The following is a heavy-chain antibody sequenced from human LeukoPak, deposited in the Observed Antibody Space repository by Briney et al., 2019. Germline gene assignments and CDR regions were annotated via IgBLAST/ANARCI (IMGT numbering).Heavy chain of an antibody. D-gene: IGHD3-10*01. J-gene: IGHJ3*02. Sequence: ASVKVSCKASGYTFTSYGISWVRQAPGQGLEWMGWISAYNGNTNYAQKLQGRVTMTTDTSTSTAYMELRSLRSDDTAVYYCATSFTMFRGLIGAGAFDIWGQGTMVIVSS. CDR3: ATSFTMFRGLIGAGAFDI. CDR1: GYTFTSYG. CDR2: ISAYNGNT. V-gene: IGHV1-18*01.